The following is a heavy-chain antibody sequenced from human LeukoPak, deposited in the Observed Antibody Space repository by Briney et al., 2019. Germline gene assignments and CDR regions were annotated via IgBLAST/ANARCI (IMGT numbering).Heavy chain of an antibody. J-gene: IGHJ6*03. Sequence: GASVKVSCKASGYTFTSYDISWVRQAPGQGLEWMGRISAYNGNTNYAQKHQGRVTMTTDTSTSTAYLELRSLRSDDTAVYYCARRGYSGYDFLNYYYFYYMDVWGKGTTVTTSS. D-gene: IGHD5-12*01. CDR2: ISAYNGNT. CDR1: GYTFTSYD. V-gene: IGHV1-18*01. CDR3: ARRGYSGYDFLNYYYFYYMDV.